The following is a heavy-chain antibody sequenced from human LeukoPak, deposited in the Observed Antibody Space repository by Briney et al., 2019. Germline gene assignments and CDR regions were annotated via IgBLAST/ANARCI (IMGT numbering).Heavy chain of an antibody. D-gene: IGHD2-15*01. Sequence: PSETLSLTCTVSGGSISSSSYYWGWIRQPPGKGLEWIGCIYYSGSTYYNPSLKSRVTISVDTSKNQFSLKLSSVTAADTAVYYCARVSGGSSHYYYYYYMDVWGKGTTVTISS. V-gene: IGHV4-39*01. CDR3: ARVSGGSSHYYYYYYMDV. CDR1: GGSISSSSYY. J-gene: IGHJ6*03. CDR2: IYYSGST.